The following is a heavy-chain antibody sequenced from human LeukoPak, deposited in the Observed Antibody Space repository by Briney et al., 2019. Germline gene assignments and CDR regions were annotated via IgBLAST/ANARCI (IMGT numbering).Heavy chain of an antibody. CDR3: TRDPEMAKILFEY. D-gene: IGHD5-24*01. CDR1: GYTFTFYH. CDR2: INPNTGDT. J-gene: IGHJ4*02. V-gene: IGHV1-2*02. Sequence: GASVKVSCKASGYTFTFYHMHLVRQAPGQGLELMGVINPNTGDTNYAQKFQGRVTMTRDTSISAAYMELSWLRSDDTAVYYCTRDPEMAKILFEYWGQGTLVTVSS.